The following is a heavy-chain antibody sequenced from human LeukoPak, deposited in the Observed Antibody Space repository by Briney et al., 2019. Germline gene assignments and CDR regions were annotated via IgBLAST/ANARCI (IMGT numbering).Heavy chain of an antibody. CDR2: ISAYNGNT. CDR1: GYTFTSYG. Sequence: ASVKVSCKASGYTFTSYGISWVRQAPGQGLEWMGWISAYNGNTNYAQKLQGRVTMTTDTSTSTAYMELRSLRSDDTAAYYCARDVPSDYYSDYWGQGTLVTVSS. J-gene: IGHJ4*02. CDR3: ARDVPSDYYSDY. V-gene: IGHV1-18*01. D-gene: IGHD2-21*02.